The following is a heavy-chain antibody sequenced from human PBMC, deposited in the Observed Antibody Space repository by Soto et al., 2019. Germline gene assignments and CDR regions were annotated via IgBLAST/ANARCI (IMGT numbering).Heavy chain of an antibody. CDR2: INWNGGST. CDR3: ARDREPELKPGIAVAGTTTYFDY. Sequence: GGSLRLSCAASGFTFDDYGMSWVRQAPGKGLEWVSGINWNGGSTGYADSVKGRFTISRDNAKNSLYLQMNSLRAEDTALYYCARDREPELKPGIAVAGTTTYFDYWGQGTLVTVSS. D-gene: IGHD6-19*01. V-gene: IGHV3-20*04. J-gene: IGHJ4*02. CDR1: GFTFDDYG.